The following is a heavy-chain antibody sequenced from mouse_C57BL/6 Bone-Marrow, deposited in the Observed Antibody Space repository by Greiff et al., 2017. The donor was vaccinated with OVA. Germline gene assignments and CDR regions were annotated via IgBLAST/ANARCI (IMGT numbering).Heavy chain of an antibody. D-gene: IGHD3-1*01. V-gene: IGHV5-16*01. CDR2: INYDGSST. J-gene: IGHJ2*01. CDR3: ARGLPYFDY. CDR1: GFTFSDYY. Sequence: EVQLVESEGGLVQPGSSMKLSCTASGFTFSDYYMAWVSQVPEKGLEWVANINYDGSSTYYLDSLKSRFIISRDNAKNILYLQMSSLKSEDTATYYCARGLPYFDYWGQGTTLTVSS.